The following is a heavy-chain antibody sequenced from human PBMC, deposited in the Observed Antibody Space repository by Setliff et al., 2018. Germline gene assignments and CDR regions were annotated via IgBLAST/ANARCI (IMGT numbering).Heavy chain of an antibody. Sequence: GGSLRLSCAASGFTFSNAWMSWVRQAPGKGLEWVSYISSSSSTIYYADSVKGRFTISRDNAKNTLYLQMNSLRAEDTAVYYCAKWTGTYIDYWGQGTLVTVS. CDR2: ISSSSSTI. CDR1: GFTFSNAW. D-gene: IGHD1-7*01. V-gene: IGHV3-48*01. CDR3: AKWTGTYIDY. J-gene: IGHJ4*02.